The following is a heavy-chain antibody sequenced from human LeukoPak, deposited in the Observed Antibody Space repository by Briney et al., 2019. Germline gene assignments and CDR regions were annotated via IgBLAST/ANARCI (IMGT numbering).Heavy chain of an antibody. CDR2: ITSSGSTI. Sequence: GGSLRLSCAASGFTFSDYCMSWIRQAPGKGLEWVSYITSSGSTIYYADSVKGRFTISRDNAKNSLFLQMNNLRAEDTAVYYCARDRRLYGYSFDYWSQGTLVTVSS. CDR3: ARDRRLYGYSFDY. CDR1: GFTFSDYC. V-gene: IGHV3-11*01. D-gene: IGHD2/OR15-2a*01. J-gene: IGHJ4*02.